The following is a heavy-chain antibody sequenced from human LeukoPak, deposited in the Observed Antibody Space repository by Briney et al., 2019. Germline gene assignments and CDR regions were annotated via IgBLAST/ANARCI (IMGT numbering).Heavy chain of an antibody. CDR1: GFTFSKYW. Sequence: GGSLRLSCVGSGFTFSKYWMNWVRQAPGKGLEWVANIKEDGSQIYYVDSVKGRFTISRDNSKNTLYLQMNSLRAVDTAVYYCAKDRSTRSRGLIDYWGQGTLVTVSS. D-gene: IGHD2-2*01. J-gene: IGHJ4*02. CDR3: AKDRSTRSRGLIDY. CDR2: IKEDGSQI. V-gene: IGHV3-7*01.